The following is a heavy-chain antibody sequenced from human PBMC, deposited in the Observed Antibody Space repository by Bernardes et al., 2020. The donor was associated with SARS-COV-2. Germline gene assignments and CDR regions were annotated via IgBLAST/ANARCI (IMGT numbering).Heavy chain of an antibody. CDR2: INWDGGST. V-gene: IGHV3-43*01. CDR3: AKDSVVRGEYYFDY. D-gene: IGHD3-16*01. Sequence: GSLRLSCAASGFTFDDYTIHWVRQAPGKGLEWVSLINWDGGSTFYADSVKGRFTISRDNSKNSLYLQMNSLRTEDTALYYCAKDSVVRGEYYFDYWGQGTLVTVSS. J-gene: IGHJ4*02. CDR1: GFTFDDYT.